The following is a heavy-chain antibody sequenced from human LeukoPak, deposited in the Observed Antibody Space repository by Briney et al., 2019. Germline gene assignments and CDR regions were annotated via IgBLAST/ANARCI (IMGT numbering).Heavy chain of an antibody. J-gene: IGHJ4*02. CDR1: GDSISSNY. D-gene: IGHD5-18*01. Sequence: SETLSLTCTVSGDSISSNYWSWIRQPPGKGLEWIGYIYYSGSTNYNPSLKSRVTISVDTSKNQFSLKLSSVTAADTAVYYCARDRGYSYDYWGQGTLVTVSS. CDR2: IYYSGST. CDR3: ARDRGYSYDY. V-gene: IGHV4-59*01.